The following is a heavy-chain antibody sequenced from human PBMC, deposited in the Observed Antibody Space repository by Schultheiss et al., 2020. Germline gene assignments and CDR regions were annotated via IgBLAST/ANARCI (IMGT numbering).Heavy chain of an antibody. Sequence: SETLSLTCTVSGGSISSSSYYWGWIRQPPGKGLEWIGSIYYSGSTYYNPSLKSRVTISVDTSKNQFSLKLSSVTAADTAVYYCATLSQARITIFGVVRYNWFDPWGQGTLVTVSS. CDR2: IYYSGST. V-gene: IGHV4-39*01. CDR3: ATLSQARITIFGVVRYNWFDP. J-gene: IGHJ5*02. D-gene: IGHD3-3*01. CDR1: GGSISSSSYY.